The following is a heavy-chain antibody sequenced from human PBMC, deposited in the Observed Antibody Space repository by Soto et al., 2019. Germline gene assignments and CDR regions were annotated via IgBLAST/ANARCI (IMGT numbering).Heavy chain of an antibody. CDR1: GGSIVSYY. CDR2: IYYSGST. Sequence: IMSLPCTFSGGSIVSYYCSWIRQPPGKGLEWIGYIYYSGSTNYNPSLKSRVTISVDTSKNQFSLKLSSVTAAVTAVYYCSRQAYSGSYSRGGFDYWGQGSLDTV. D-gene: IGHD1-26*01. J-gene: IGHJ4*02. CDR3: SRQAYSGSYSRGGFDY. V-gene: IGHV4-59*08.